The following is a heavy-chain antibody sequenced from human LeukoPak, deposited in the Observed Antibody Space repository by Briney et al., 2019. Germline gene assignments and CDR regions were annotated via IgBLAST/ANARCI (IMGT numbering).Heavy chain of an antibody. D-gene: IGHD3-16*02. CDR2: IKSKTDGGTT. J-gene: IGHJ4*02. CDR3: STRMITFGGVIDHFDY. V-gene: IGHV3-15*01. CDR1: GFTFSNAW. Sequence: GGSLRLSCAASGFTFSNAWMSWVRQAPGKGLEWVGRIKSKTDGGTTDYAAPVKGRFTISRDESKNTLYLQMNSLKTEDTAVYYCSTRMITFGGVIDHFDYWGQGTLVTVSS.